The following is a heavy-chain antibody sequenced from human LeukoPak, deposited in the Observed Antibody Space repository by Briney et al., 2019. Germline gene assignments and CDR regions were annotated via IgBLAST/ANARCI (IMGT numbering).Heavy chain of an antibody. CDR2: NSSSSSYI. D-gene: IGHD2-15*01. V-gene: IGHV3-21*01. Sequence: GGSLRLSCAASGFTFSSYSMNWVRQAPGKGLEWVSSNSSSSSYIYYADSVKGRFTISRDNAKNSLYLQMNSLRAEDTAVYYCAREFYCSGGSCYLQAFDIWGQGTMVTVSS. CDR1: GFTFSSYS. CDR3: AREFYCSGGSCYLQAFDI. J-gene: IGHJ3*02.